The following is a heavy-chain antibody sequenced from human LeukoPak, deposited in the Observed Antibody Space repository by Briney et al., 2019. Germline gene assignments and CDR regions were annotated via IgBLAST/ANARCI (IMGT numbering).Heavy chain of an antibody. V-gene: IGHV1-2*02. CDR2: INPNSGGT. CDR1: GYTFTGYY. D-gene: IGHD3-3*01. Sequence: ASVKVSCKASGYTFTGYYMHWVRQAPGQGLEWMGWINPNSGGTNYAQKFQVRVTMTRDTSISTAYMELSRLRSDDTAVYYCVSITIFGVVSAFDIWGQGTMVTVSS. J-gene: IGHJ3*02. CDR3: VSITIFGVVSAFDI.